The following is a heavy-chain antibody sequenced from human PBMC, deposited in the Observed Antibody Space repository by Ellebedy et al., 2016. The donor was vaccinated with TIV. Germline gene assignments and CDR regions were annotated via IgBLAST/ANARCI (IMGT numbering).Heavy chain of an antibody. D-gene: IGHD3-16*01. CDR1: GYTFTHYA. CDR3: ARHLESRWLIHGGDY. V-gene: IGHV1-18*04. CDR2: INPYNGNT. Sequence: AASVKVSCKASGYTFTHYAISCVRQAPGQGLEWMGWINPYNGNTTYAQKYQGRVTMTTDSSTRTSYMELSSLTSDDTAIYYCARHLESRWLIHGGDYWGQGSLVTVSS. J-gene: IGHJ4*02.